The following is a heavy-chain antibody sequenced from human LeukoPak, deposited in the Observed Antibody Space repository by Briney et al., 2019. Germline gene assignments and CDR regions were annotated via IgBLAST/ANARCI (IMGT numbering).Heavy chain of an antibody. CDR2: IYTSGST. J-gene: IGHJ2*01. V-gene: IGHV4-4*07. CDR1: GGFISSYY. CDR3: ARDLITIFGVVTRYWYFDL. Sequence: SETLSLTCTVSGGFISSYYWSWIRQPAGKGLEWIGRIYTSGSTNYNPSLKSRVTISVDKSKNQFSLKLSSVTAADTAVYYCARDLITIFGVVTRYWYFDLWGRGTLVTVSS. D-gene: IGHD3-3*01.